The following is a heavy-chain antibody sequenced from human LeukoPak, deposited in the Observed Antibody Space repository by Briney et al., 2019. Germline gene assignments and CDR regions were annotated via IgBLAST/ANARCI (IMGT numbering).Heavy chain of an antibody. V-gene: IGHV3-23*01. CDR1: GFTFSDYQ. CDR2: ISVSNSKT. CDR3: AKDRSCTNGVCHGDFDP. D-gene: IGHD2-8*01. J-gene: IGHJ5*02. Sequence: GGSLRLSCAASGFTFSDYQMGCGRQAPGKGLEWGSDISVSNSKTEYAGSVKAQFTISRDNSKNTVSLHLNSLSAEDTAVYCCAKDRSCTNGVCHGDFDPWGQGTLVSVSS.